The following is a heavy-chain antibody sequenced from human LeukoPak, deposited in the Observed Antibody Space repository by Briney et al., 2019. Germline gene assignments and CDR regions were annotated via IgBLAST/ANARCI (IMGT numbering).Heavy chain of an antibody. CDR2: IYYSGST. Sequence: PSETLSLTCTDSRASVTTYYWSWIRQPPGKGLEWIGYIYYSGSTSYNPSLKGRVTMSVDTSKNQFSLRLSSVTAADTAVYYCARGSDFGDFWGQGTLVTVPS. V-gene: IGHV4-59*02. D-gene: IGHD4-17*01. J-gene: IGHJ4*02. CDR3: ARGSDFGDF. CDR1: RASVTTYY.